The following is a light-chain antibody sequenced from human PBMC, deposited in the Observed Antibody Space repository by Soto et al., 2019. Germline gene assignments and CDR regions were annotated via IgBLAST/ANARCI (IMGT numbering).Light chain of an antibody. Sequence: QSVLTQPPSASGTPGQRVTISCSGSSSNIGSNSVNWYQHLPGTAPKLLIYGNDQRPSGVPDRFSGSKSGTSVSLAISGLQSEDEADYYCAAWDDSLNAVMFGGGTQLTVL. CDR2: GND. CDR1: SSNIGSNS. V-gene: IGLV1-44*01. J-gene: IGLJ7*01. CDR3: AAWDDSLNAVM.